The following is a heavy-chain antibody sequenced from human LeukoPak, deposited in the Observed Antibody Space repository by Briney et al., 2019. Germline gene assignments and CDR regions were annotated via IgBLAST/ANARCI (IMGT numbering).Heavy chain of an antibody. D-gene: IGHD3-10*01. J-gene: IGHJ4*02. CDR3: ARVRALYYGSGSQDY. CDR1: GGTFSSYT. CDR2: IIPIFGTT. V-gene: IGHV1-69*13. Sequence: GASVKVSCKASGGTFSSYTITWVRQAPGQGLEWMGGIIPIFGTTNYAQKFQGRVTITADESTNTAYMEVSSLRSEDTAVYYCARVRALYYGSGSQDYWGQGTLVTVSS.